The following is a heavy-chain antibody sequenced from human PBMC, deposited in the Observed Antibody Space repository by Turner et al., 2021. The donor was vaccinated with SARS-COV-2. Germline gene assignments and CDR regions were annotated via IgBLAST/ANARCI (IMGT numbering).Heavy chain of an antibody. CDR3: AGEDVVLTTTHYGMDV. D-gene: IGHD1-26*01. CDR2: IYYSGST. CDR1: HGSISSSSYY. V-gene: IGHV4-39*01. Sequence: QLQLQESGPGLLKPSETLSPTCTVSHGSISSSSYYWGWIRQPPGKGLEWIGSIYYSGSTYYNPSLKSRVTIAVDTSKNQFSLKLISVTAADTAVYYCAGEDVVLTTTHYGMDVWGQGTTVTVSS. J-gene: IGHJ6*02.